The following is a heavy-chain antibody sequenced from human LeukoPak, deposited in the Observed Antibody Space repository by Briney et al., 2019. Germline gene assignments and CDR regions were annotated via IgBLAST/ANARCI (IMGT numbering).Heavy chain of an antibody. J-gene: IGHJ6*04. CDR3: AELGITMNGGV. D-gene: IGHD3-10*02. V-gene: IGHV3-48*03. Sequence: GGSLRLSRAVSGFTFSSYEMNWARPARGKGLEWVSYIDSSGTTIYYADSMKGRFTISRDNAKNSLYLQMNSLRAENTAVYYCAELGITMNGGVWGKGTTVTISS. CDR2: IDSSGTTI. CDR1: GFTFSSYE.